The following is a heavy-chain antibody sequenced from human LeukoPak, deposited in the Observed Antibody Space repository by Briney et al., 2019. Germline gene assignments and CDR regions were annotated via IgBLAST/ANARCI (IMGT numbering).Heavy chain of an antibody. D-gene: IGHD2-8*01. Sequence: PGGSLRLSCAASGFTVSSNYMSWVRQAPGKGLEWVSVIYSGGSIYYADSVKGRFTISRDNSKNTLYPQMNSLRAEDTAVYYCARATPAGVYYFDYWGQGTLVTVSS. CDR3: ARATPAGVYYFDY. V-gene: IGHV3-53*01. CDR1: GFTVSSNY. CDR2: IYSGGSI. J-gene: IGHJ4*02.